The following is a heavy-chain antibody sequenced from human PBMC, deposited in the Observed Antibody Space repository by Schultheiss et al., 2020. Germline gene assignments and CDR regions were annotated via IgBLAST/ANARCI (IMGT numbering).Heavy chain of an antibody. Sequence: SETLSLTCTVSSGSVSSGSHYWSWIRQPPGKGLEWFGHLYYSGSTNIGSTNYNPSLKSRVTISVDTSKNQFSLKLSSVTAADTAVYYCARSIFGVVSDSYYHYYMDVWGRGTSVTVSS. V-gene: IGHV4-61*01. CDR3: ARSIFGVVSDSYYHYYMDV. CDR1: SGSVSSGSHY. J-gene: IGHJ6*03. CDR2: LYYSGSTNIGST. D-gene: IGHD3-3*01.